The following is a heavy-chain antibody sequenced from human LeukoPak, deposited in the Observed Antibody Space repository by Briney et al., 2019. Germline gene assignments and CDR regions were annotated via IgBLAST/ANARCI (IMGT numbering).Heavy chain of an antibody. CDR3: ARDRGYSYGPLNWFDP. CDR2: IIPIFGTA. V-gene: IGHV1-69*05. D-gene: IGHD5-18*01. CDR1: GGTFSSYA. Sequence: ASVKASCKASGGTFSSYAISWVRQAPGQGLEWMGGIIPIFGTANYAQKFQGRVTITTDESTSTAYMELSSLRSEDTAVYYCARDRGYSYGPLNWFDPWGQGTLVTVSS. J-gene: IGHJ5*02.